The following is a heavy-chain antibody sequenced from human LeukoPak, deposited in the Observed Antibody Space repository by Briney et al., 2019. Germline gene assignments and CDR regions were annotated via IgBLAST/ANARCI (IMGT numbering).Heavy chain of an antibody. J-gene: IGHJ4*02. D-gene: IGHD3-10*01. Sequence: PGGSLRLSCAASGFTFSSYSMNRVRQAPGKGLEWVSYISSSSSTIYYADSVKGRFTISRDNAKNSLYLQMNSLRDEDTAVYYCARDARHYYGSGSYRWGQGTLVTVSS. CDR3: ARDARHYYGSGSYR. V-gene: IGHV3-48*02. CDR2: ISSSSSTI. CDR1: GFTFSSYS.